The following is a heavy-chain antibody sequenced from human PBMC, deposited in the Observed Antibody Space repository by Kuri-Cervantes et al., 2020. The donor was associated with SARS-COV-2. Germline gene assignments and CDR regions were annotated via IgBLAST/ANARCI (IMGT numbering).Heavy chain of an antibody. CDR1: GFTFSSYW. CDR2: IKQDGSEK. CDR3: ARVRSWDEYFDY. J-gene: IGHJ4*02. D-gene: IGHD6-13*01. V-gene: IGHV3-7*01. Sequence: GESLKISCAGSGFTFSSYWMSWVRQAPGKGLEWVANIKQDGSEKYYVDSVKGRFTISRDNAKNSLYLQMNSLRAEDTAVYYCARVRSWDEYFDYWGQGTLVTVSS.